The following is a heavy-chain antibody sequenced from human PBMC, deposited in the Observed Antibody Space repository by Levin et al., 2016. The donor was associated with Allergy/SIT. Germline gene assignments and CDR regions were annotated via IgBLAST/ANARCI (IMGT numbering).Heavy chain of an antibody. D-gene: IGHD3-3*01. V-gene: IGHV3-7*03. CDR1: GFAFSGYW. Sequence: GGSLRLSCAASGFAFSGYWMGWIRQTPGKGLEWVTHIKPDGTEKFYEDSVKGRFTISRDNAKNSLYLQMNSLRAEDTALYYCAKGPLVQVKLEWLFVGYFDYWGQGTLVTVSS. CDR3: AKGPLVQVKLEWLFVGYFDY. CDR2: IKPDGTEK. J-gene: IGHJ4*02.